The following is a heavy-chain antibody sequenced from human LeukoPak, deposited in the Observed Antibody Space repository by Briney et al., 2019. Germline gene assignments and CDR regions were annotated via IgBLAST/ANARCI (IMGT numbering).Heavy chain of an antibody. V-gene: IGHV3-9*01. J-gene: IGHJ1*01. Sequence: GGSLRLSCAASGFTFSSYSMNWVRQVPGKGLEWISLISWNSGTIGYADSVKGRFTISRDNANNFLYLQMNSLRAEDTALYYCARAYKDRSLAGKKEFFQHWGQGTLVTVSS. CDR3: ARAYKDRSLAGKKEFFQH. CDR1: GFTFSSYS. CDR2: ISWNSGTI. D-gene: IGHD6-19*01.